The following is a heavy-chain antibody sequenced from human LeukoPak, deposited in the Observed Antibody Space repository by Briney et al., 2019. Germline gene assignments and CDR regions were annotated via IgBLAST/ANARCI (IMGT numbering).Heavy chain of an antibody. CDR3: ARGSSYYYGSGSPRAFDI. Sequence: GGSLRLSCAASGFTFSSYGMHWVRQAPGKGLEWVAVISYDGSNKYYADSVKGRFTISRDNSKNTLYLQMNSLRAEDTAVYYCARGSSYYYGSGSPRAFDIWGQGTMVTVSS. V-gene: IGHV3-30*03. D-gene: IGHD3-10*01. CDR1: GFTFSSYG. CDR2: ISYDGSNK. J-gene: IGHJ3*02.